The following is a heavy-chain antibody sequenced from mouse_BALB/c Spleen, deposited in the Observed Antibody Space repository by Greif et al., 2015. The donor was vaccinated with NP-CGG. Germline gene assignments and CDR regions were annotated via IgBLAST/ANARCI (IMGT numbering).Heavy chain of an antibody. CDR3: ARWAYYGNYAVDY. Sequence: VQLQESGPELVKPGASVKISCKASGYAFSSSWMNWVKQRPGQGLEWIGRIYPGDGDTNYNGKFKGKATLTADKSSSTAYMQLSSLTSVDSAVYFCARWAYYGNYAVDYWGQGTTLTVSS. CDR2: IYPGDGDT. CDR1: GYAFSSSW. D-gene: IGHD2-10*01. V-gene: IGHV1-82*01. J-gene: IGHJ2*01.